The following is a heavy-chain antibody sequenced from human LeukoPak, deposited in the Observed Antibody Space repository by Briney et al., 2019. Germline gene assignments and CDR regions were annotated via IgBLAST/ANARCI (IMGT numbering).Heavy chain of an antibody. Sequence: SGGSLRLSCAASGFTFSTYWMSWVRQAPGKGLEWVANIKQDGSEKYYVDSVKGRFTISRDNAKNSPYLQMNSLRAEDTAVFYCARDSLPYDSSGYQGYWGQGTLVTVSS. D-gene: IGHD3-22*01. CDR3: ARDSLPYDSSGYQGY. J-gene: IGHJ4*02. CDR1: GFTFSTYW. V-gene: IGHV3-7*01. CDR2: IKQDGSEK.